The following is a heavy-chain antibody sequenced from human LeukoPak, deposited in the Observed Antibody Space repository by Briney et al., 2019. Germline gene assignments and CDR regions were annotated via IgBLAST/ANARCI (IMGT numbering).Heavy chain of an antibody. V-gene: IGHV3-7*03. J-gene: IGHJ3*02. CDR3: ARGARYYGSDDGFDI. D-gene: IGHD3-10*01. CDR2: IKQDGSEK. CDR1: GFTFSSYW. Sequence: GGSLRPSCAASGFTFSSYWMSWVRQAPGKGLEWVANIKQDGSEKYYVDSVKGRFTISRDNAKNSLYLQMNSLRAEDTAVYYCARGARYYGSDDGFDIWGQGTMVTVSS.